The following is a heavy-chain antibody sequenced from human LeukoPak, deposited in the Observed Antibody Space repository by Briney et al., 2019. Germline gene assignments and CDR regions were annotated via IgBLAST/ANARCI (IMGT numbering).Heavy chain of an antibody. CDR3: ARAGKLMITMVRGALASKKGFDI. J-gene: IGHJ3*02. CDR1: GYTFTSYG. Sequence: GASVKVSCKASGYTFTSYGISWVRQAPGQGLEWMGWINPNSGGTNYAQKFQGRVTMTRDTSISTAYMELSRLRSDDTAVYYCARAGKLMITMVRGALASKKGFDIWGQGTMVTVSS. D-gene: IGHD3-10*01. V-gene: IGHV1-2*02. CDR2: INPNSGGT.